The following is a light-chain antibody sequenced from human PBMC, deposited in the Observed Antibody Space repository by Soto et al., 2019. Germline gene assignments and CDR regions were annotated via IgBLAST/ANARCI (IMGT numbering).Light chain of an antibody. J-gene: IGKJ5*01. CDR1: QSVSSSY. CDR3: QQYGSSPST. CDR2: GAS. Sequence: IVLTQSLVTLSFSPCEIATLSCSSSQSVSSSYLAWYQQKPGQAPRLLIYGASSRATGIPDRFSGSGSGTDFTLTIIRLEPEDFAVYYCQQYGSSPSTFGQGTRLEIK. V-gene: IGKV3-20*01.